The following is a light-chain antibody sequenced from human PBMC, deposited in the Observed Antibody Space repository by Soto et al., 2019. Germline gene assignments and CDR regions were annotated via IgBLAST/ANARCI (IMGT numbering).Light chain of an antibody. V-gene: IGKV1-33*01. J-gene: IGKJ4*01. CDR3: QHYDGLPLT. CDR1: QDIADF. CDR2: DAP. Sequence: DIQMTQSPSSLSASIGDRVTITCRASQDIADFLNWYQQKPGKAPKLLICDAPNLEIDVPSRFSGSGSGTDFTFTISSLQPEDAATYFCQHYDGLPLTFGGGTKVDIK.